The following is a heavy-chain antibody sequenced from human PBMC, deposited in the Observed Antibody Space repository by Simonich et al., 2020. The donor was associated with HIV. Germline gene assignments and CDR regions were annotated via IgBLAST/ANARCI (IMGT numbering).Heavy chain of an antibody. J-gene: IGHJ5*02. V-gene: IGHV1-3*01. CDR3: ARVLAYHDSSGYSGNWFDP. D-gene: IGHD3-22*01. CDR1: GYTLTSYA. Sequence: QVQLVQSGAEVKKPGASVKVSCKASGYTLTSYAIHWGRQAPGQRLEWMGWINAGNGNTKYSQKFQGRVTITRDTSANTAYMELSSLRSEDTAVYYCARVLAYHDSSGYSGNWFDPWGQGTLVTVSS. CDR2: INAGNGNT.